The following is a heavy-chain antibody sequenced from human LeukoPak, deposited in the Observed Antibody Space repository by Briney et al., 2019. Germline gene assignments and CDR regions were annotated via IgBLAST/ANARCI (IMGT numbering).Heavy chain of an antibody. CDR3: AKDVSSSDAFDI. J-gene: IGHJ3*02. CDR1: GFTFSNSA. V-gene: IGHV3-23*01. D-gene: IGHD6-6*01. CDR2: ISGSGGST. Sequence: GGSLRLSCAASGFTFSNSAMSWVRQAPGKGLEWVSAISGSGGSTYYADSVKGRFTISRDNSKNTLYLQMNSLRAEDTAVYYCAKDVSSSDAFDIWGQGTMVTVSS.